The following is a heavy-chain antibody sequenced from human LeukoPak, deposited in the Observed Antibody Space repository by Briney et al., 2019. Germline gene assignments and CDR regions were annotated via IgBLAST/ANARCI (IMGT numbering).Heavy chain of an antibody. CDR2: INHSGST. CDR3: ARSGGNDYSNSLRRSLGY. V-gene: IGHV4-34*01. Sequence: SETLSLTCAVYGGSFSGYYWSWIRQPPGKGLEWIGEINHSGSTNYNPSLKSRVTISVDTSKNQFSLQLNSVTPEDTAVYYCARSGGNDYSNSLRRSLGYWGQGTLVTVSS. D-gene: IGHD4-11*01. CDR1: GGSFSGYY. J-gene: IGHJ4*02.